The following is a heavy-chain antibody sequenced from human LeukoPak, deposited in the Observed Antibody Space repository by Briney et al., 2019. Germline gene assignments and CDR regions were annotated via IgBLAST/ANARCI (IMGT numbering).Heavy chain of an antibody. CDR3: ARHYYDSSGYPYYYYYGMDV. V-gene: IGHV4-59*08. J-gene: IGHJ6*02. CDR2: IYYSGST. CDR1: GGSLSSYY. D-gene: IGHD3-22*01. Sequence: SETLSLTCTVSGGSLSSYYWSWVRQPPGKGLEWIGYIYYSGSTNYNPSLKSRVTISVDTSKNQFSLKLSSVTAADTAVYYCARHYYDSSGYPYYYYYGMDVWGQGTTVTVSS.